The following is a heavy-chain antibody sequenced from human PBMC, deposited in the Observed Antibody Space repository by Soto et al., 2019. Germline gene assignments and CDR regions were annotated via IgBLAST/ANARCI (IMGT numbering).Heavy chain of an antibody. D-gene: IGHD2-2*01. V-gene: IGHV3-23*01. CDR3: AKGGSSSSSPLDY. J-gene: IGHJ4*02. CDR2: ISDSGGTT. CDR1: RFTFSNYA. Sequence: GGSLRLSCAATRFTFSNYAMNWVRQAPGKGLEWVSVISDSGGTTYYTDSVKGRFTVSRDNSKNTLYLQMNSLRAEDTAVYFCAKGGSSSSSPLDYWGRGTLVTVSS.